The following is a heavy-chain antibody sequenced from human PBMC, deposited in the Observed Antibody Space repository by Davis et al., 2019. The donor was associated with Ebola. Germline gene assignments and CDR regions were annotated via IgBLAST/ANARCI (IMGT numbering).Heavy chain of an antibody. Sequence: AASVKVSCKGSGYTFTNYAMNWVRQAPGQGLEWLGWINAGYVEYIKYSQKFQGRVTITRDTSASTAYMELSSLRPEDTAIYFCARAIVAPSHFDYWGQGTLVTVSS. CDR1: GYTFTNYA. J-gene: IGHJ4*02. V-gene: IGHV1-3*01. CDR2: INAGYVEYI. D-gene: IGHD2-21*01. CDR3: ARAIVAPSHFDY.